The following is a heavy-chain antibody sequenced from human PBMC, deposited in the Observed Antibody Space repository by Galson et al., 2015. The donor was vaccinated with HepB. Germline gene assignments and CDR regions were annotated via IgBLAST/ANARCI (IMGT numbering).Heavy chain of an antibody. D-gene: IGHD3-10*01. CDR2: IIPIFSAT. CDR3: AKTLFYGSGSQYGGYYYYGMDV. Sequence: SVKVSCKASGGTFSSYTISWVRQAPGQGLEWMGGIIPIFSATNYAQKLQGRVTITADESTSTAYMELSSLRSEDTAVYYCAKTLFYGSGSQYGGYYYYGMDVWGQGTTVTVSS. J-gene: IGHJ6*02. CDR1: GGTFSSYT. V-gene: IGHV1-69*13.